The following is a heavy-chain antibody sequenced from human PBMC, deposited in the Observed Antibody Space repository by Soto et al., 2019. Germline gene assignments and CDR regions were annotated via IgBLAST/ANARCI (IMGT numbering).Heavy chain of an antibody. D-gene: IGHD2-21*02. CDR1: GGSINDFY. J-gene: IGHJ6*02. Sequence: PSETLCLPCTVSGGSINDFYWSWIRQPPGKGLEWIGYIYYSGSTYYNPSLKSRVTISVDTSKNQFSLKLSSVTAADTAVYYCARVCGGDCHYGMDVWGQGTTVTVSS. CDR3: ARVCGGDCHYGMDV. CDR2: IYYSGST. V-gene: IGHV4-59*12.